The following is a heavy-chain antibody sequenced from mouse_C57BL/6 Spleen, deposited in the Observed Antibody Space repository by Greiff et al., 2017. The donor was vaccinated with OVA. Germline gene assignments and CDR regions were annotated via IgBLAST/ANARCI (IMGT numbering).Heavy chain of an antibody. D-gene: IGHD1-1*01. J-gene: IGHJ2*01. V-gene: IGHV1-69*01. CDR1: GYTFTSYW. Sequence: VQLQQPGAELVMPGASVKLSCKASGYTFTSYWMHWVKQRPGQGLEWIGEIDPSDSYTNYNQKFKGKSTLTVDKSSSTAYMQLSSLTSEDSAVYYCARTDYGSSWDYWGQGTTLTVSS. CDR2: IDPSDSYT. CDR3: ARTDYGSSWDY.